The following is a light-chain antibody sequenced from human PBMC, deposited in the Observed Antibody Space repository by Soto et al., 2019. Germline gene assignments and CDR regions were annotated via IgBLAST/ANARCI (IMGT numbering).Light chain of an antibody. V-gene: IGKV3-20*01. CDR1: QSVSSSY. J-gene: IGKJ2*01. CDR2: GAS. Sequence: ENVLTQSPGTLSLSPGERATLSCRASQSVSSSYLAWYQQKPGQAPRLLIYGASSRATGIPDRFSGSGSVTDFTLTISRLEPEDFAVYYCQQYGSSPRTFGQGTKLEIK. CDR3: QQYGSSPRT.